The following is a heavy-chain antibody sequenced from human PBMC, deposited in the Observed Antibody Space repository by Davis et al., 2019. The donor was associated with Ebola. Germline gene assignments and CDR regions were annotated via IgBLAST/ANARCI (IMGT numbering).Heavy chain of an antibody. CDR2: ISSSSGYI. V-gene: IGHV3-21*01. CDR3: AGEAGPTLDV. CDR1: GFTFSSSS. J-gene: IGHJ6*02. Sequence: PGGSLRLSCAASGFTFSSSSMNWVRQAPGKGLEWISSISSSSGYIYYADSVKGRFTISRDNAKNSLYLQMNSLRAEDTAVYYCAGEAGPTLDVWGQGTTVTVSS. D-gene: IGHD1-14*01.